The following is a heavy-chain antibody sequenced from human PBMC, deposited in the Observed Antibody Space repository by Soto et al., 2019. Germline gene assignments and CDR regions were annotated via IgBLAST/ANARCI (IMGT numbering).Heavy chain of an antibody. J-gene: IGHJ2*01. D-gene: IGHD2-15*01. Sequence: QVQLVQSGAEVKKPGASVKVSCKASGYTFNNYGISWVRQAPGQGLEWMGWIGPYNGNNDHAQNFQGRVTITTDTSTNTAYMELRRLRSDDTALYYCARCYCSVGSCYTCWHFDLWGRGTLVTVSS. V-gene: IGHV1-18*01. CDR2: IGPYNGNN. CDR1: GYTFNNYG. CDR3: ARCYCSVGSCYTCWHFDL.